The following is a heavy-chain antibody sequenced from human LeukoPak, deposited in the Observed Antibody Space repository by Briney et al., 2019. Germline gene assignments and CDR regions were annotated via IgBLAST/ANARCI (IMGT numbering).Heavy chain of an antibody. D-gene: IGHD6-19*01. Sequence: GSLRLSCSASEFIFSDYAMGWVRQAPGKGLEWVSTIDKTTYPTFYADSVKGRFTISRDNSKNTLYLQMNSLRTEDTAVYFCAKFEGATIPGWFNDYWGQGTLVTVSS. J-gene: IGHJ4*02. CDR2: IDKTTYPT. V-gene: IGHV3-23*05. CDR1: EFIFSDYA. CDR3: AKFEGATIPGWFNDY.